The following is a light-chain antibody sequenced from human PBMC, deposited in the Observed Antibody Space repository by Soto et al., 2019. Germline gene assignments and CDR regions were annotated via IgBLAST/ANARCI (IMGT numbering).Light chain of an antibody. CDR2: DAS. CDR1: SSDVGGYNY. J-gene: IGLJ1*01. CDR3: SSYTISGTYV. V-gene: IGLV2-14*01. Sequence: QSALAQPASVSGSPGQSITISCTGTSSDVGGYNYVSWYQQHPGKAPKVMIYDASNRPSGVSNRFSGSKSGNTASLTISGLRAEDEADYFCSSYTISGTYVFGTGTKVTVL.